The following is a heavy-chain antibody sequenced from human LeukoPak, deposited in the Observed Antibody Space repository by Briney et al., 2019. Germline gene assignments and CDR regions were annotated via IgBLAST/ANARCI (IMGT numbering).Heavy chain of an antibody. J-gene: IGHJ5*02. CDR2: IIYSGST. D-gene: IGHD3-10*01. CDR1: GDSISSYY. V-gene: IGHV4-59*08. Sequence: PSETLSLTCSVSGDSISSYYWTWIRQSPGKGLEWIGNIIYSGSTDYNPSLKSRVTISVDTSRNLFSLNLNSVTAADTAIYYCARGFGYGSGNYRTKPLLFGFDPWGQGTLVTVSS. CDR3: ARGFGYGSGNYRTKPLLFGFDP.